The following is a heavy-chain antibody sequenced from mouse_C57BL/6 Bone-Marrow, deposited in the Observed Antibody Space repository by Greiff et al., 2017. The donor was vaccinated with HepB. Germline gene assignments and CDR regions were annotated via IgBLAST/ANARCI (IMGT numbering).Heavy chain of an antibody. D-gene: IGHD1-1*01. J-gene: IGHJ3*01. CDR3: ARGGIYYYGSSWFAY. Sequence: QVQLKQSGAELVKPGASVKLSCKASGYTFTSYWMHWVKQRPGQGLEWIGMIHPNSGSTNYNEKFKSKATLTVDKSSSTAYMQLSSLTSEDSAVYYCARGGIYYYGSSWFAYWGQGTLVTVSA. CDR2: IHPNSGST. CDR1: GYTFTSYW. V-gene: IGHV1-64*01.